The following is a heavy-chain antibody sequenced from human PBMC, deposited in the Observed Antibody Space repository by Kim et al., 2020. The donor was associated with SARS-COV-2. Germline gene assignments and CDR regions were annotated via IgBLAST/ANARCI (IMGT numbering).Heavy chain of an antibody. CDR1: GFTFSSYS. Sequence: GGSLRLSCAASGFTFSSYSMNWVRQAPGKGLEWVSSISSSSSYIYYTDSVKGRFTISRDNSKNSLYLQMNSLRAEDTAVYYCARSYYDMLTAGYYYGMDVWGQGTTVTVSS. D-gene: IGHD3-9*01. CDR2: ISSSSSYI. CDR3: ARSYYDMLTAGYYYGMDV. V-gene: IGHV3-21*01. J-gene: IGHJ6*02.